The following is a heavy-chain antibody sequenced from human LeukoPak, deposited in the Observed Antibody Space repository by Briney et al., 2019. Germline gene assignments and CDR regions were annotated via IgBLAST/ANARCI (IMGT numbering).Heavy chain of an antibody. CDR1: GGTFSSYA. V-gene: IGHV1-69*01. CDR3: ARKGSGSYSYYYYYYGMDV. D-gene: IGHD3-10*01. J-gene: IGHJ6*02. CDR2: IIPIFGTA. Sequence: GSSVKVSCKDSGGTFSSYAISWVRQAPGQGLEWMGGIIPIFGTANYAQKFQGRVTITADESTSTAYMELSSLRSEDTAVYYCARKGSGSYSYYYYYYGMDVWGQGTTVTVSS.